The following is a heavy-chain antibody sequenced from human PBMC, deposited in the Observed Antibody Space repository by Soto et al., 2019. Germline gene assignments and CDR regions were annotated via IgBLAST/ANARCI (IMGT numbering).Heavy chain of an antibody. V-gene: IGHV3-48*02. Sequence: ESGGALVQPGGSLRLSCAGSGFIFNSYPMNWVRQAPGKGLEWVAYISSSSKAIYYADSVKGRFTISRDNAKNSLYLQMNSLRDEDSAVYYCTRQNLEHSSGWYPWGQGTLVTVSS. CDR2: ISSSSKAI. CDR1: GFIFNSYP. D-gene: IGHD6-19*01. J-gene: IGHJ5*02. CDR3: TRQNLEHSSGWYP.